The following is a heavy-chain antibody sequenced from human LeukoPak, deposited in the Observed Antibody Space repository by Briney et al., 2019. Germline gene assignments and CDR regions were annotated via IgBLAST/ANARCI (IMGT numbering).Heavy chain of an antibody. CDR3: AKDTTPYDRYYFDY. J-gene: IGHJ4*02. CDR2: ISGSGGST. V-gene: IGHV3-23*01. D-gene: IGHD2-15*01. CDR1: GFTFSSYA. Sequence: GGSLRLSCAASGFTFSSYAMSWVRRAPGKGLEWVSAISGSGGSTYYADSVEGRFTISRDNSKNTLYLQMNSLRAEDTAVYYCAKDTTPYDRYYFDYWGQGTLVTVSS.